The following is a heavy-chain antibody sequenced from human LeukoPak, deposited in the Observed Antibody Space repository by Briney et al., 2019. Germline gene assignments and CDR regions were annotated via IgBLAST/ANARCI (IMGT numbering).Heavy chain of an antibody. CDR2: IIPILGIA. V-gene: IGHV1-69*04. CDR3: ARPNRYDSSGYNYFDY. Sequence: ASVKVSCKASGGTFSSYAISWVRQAPGQGLEWMGRIIPILGIANYAQKFQGRVTITADKYTSTAYMELSSLRSEDTAVYYCARPNRYDSSGYNYFDYWGQGTLVTVSS. D-gene: IGHD3-22*01. J-gene: IGHJ4*02. CDR1: GGTFSSYA.